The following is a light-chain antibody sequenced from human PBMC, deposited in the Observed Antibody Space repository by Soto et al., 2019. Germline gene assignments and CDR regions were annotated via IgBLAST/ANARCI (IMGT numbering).Light chain of an antibody. CDR3: AAWDDSLSGVL. CDR1: SSNIGSNY. CDR2: RNN. Sequence: QSVLTQPPSASGTPGQRATISCSGSSSNIGSNYVYWYQKLPGTAPKLLIYRNNQWPSGVPDRFSASKSGTSASLAISGLRSEDGADYYCAAWDDSLSGVLFGGGTKLTVL. J-gene: IGLJ2*01. V-gene: IGLV1-47*01.